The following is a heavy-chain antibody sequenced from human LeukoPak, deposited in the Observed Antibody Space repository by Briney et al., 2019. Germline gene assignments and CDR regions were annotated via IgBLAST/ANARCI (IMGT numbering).Heavy chain of an antibody. CDR3: ARQHLYYYYMDV. J-gene: IGHJ6*03. Sequence: ASVKVSCKASGYTFTTYAIHWVRQAPGQRLEWMGWINAGNGDTKYSQQFHGRVTITRDTSASTAYMELSSLTSEDMAVYYCARQHLYYYYMDVWGKGTTVTVSS. V-gene: IGHV1-3*03. D-gene: IGHD6-13*01. CDR2: INAGNGDT. CDR1: GYTFTTYA.